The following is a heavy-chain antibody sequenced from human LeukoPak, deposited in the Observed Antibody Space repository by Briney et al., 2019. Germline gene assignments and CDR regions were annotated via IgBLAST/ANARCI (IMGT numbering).Heavy chain of an antibody. D-gene: IGHD2-15*01. Sequence: GGSLRLSCAASGFTFSDYYMSWIRRAPGKGLEWVSYISSSSSYTNYADSVKGRFTISRDNAKNSLYLQMNSLRAEDTAVYHCARVRSTCSGGSCYSGVDWFDPWGQGTLVTVSS. CDR2: ISSSSSYT. CDR3: ARVRSTCSGGSCYSGVDWFDP. V-gene: IGHV3-11*06. CDR1: GFTFSDYY. J-gene: IGHJ5*02.